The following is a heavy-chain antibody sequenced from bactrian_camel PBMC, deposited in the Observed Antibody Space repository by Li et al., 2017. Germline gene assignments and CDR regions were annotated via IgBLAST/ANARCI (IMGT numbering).Heavy chain of an antibody. V-gene: IGHV3S55*01. Sequence: HVQLVESGGGSVQAGGTLRLSCAASGQSYSRYDDWCMAWFRQAPGKERDGVAAIDNDGSTAYADSVKGRFIISRDNAKNTLYLQLNSLKTEDTAMYYCTQQWVGYPLGQGTQVTVS. CDR1: GQSYSRYD. J-gene: IGHJ4*01. CDR2: IDNDGST. D-gene: IGHD5*01.